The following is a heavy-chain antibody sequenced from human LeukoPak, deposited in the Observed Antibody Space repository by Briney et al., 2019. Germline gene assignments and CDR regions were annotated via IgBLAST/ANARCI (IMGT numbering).Heavy chain of an antibody. CDR3: ARFSCSSTSCLKGWFGP. J-gene: IGHJ5*02. V-gene: IGHV4-4*07. Sequence: SETLSLTCTVSGGSISSYYWSWIRQPAGKGLEWIGRIYTSGSTNYNPSLKSRVTMSVDTSKNQFSLKLSSVTAADTAVYYCARFSCSSTSCLKGWFGPWGQGTLVTVSS. CDR2: IYTSGST. CDR1: GGSISSYY. D-gene: IGHD2-2*01.